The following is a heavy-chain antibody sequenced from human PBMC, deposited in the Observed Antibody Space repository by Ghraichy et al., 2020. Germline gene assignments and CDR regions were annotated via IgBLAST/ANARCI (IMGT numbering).Heavy chain of an antibody. CDR1: GFTFSNYF. V-gene: IGHV3-7*03. D-gene: IGHD4-11*01. CDR3: ARVGKTFGLRAYTNYGGDY. Sequence: GESLNISCAASGFTFSNYFMSWVRQAPGKGLEWVANIKEDGSEKYYVDSVKGRLTISRDNAKNSLYLQMNSLRAEDTAVYYCARVGKTFGLRAYTNYGGDYWGQGTLVTVSS. CDR2: IKEDGSEK. J-gene: IGHJ4*02.